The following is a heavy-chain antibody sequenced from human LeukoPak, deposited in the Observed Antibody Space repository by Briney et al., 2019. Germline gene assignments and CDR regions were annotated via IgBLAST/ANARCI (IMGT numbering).Heavy chain of an antibody. D-gene: IGHD5-24*01. CDR3: ARGKIEMGAFDI. CDR1: GYTFTSYG. Sequence: APVKVSCKASGYTFTSYGISWVRQAPGQGLEWMGWISTYNGNTNYAQKLQGRVTMTTDTSTSTAYMELRSLRSDDTAVYYCARGKIEMGAFDIWGQGTMVTVSS. J-gene: IGHJ3*02. CDR2: ISTYNGNT. V-gene: IGHV1-18*01.